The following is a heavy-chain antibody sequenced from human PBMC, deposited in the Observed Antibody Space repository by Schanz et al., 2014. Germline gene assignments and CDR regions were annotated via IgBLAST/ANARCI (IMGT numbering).Heavy chain of an antibody. Sequence: VQLLESGGGLVKPGGSLRLSCAASGFTFITYTMNWVRQTPGKGLEWVSFISSSGTSIYYADSVKGRFVISRDNARSSLYLQMSSLRDGDTAVYYCASVIMVAGNHRDGRDVWGQGTTVIVSS. CDR1: GFTFITYT. D-gene: IGHD6-19*01. J-gene: IGHJ6*02. CDR3: ASVIMVAGNHRDGRDV. V-gene: IGHV3-21*02. CDR2: ISSSGTSI.